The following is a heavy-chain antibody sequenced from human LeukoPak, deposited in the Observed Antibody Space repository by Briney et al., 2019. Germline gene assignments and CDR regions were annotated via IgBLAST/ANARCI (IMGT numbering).Heavy chain of an antibody. Sequence: SETLSLTCAVYGGSFSGYYWSWIRQPPGKGLEWIGEINHSGSTNYNPSLKSRVTISVDTSKNQFSLKLSSVTAADTAVYYCARSPKWFGELLSRNFDYWGQGTLVTVSS. D-gene: IGHD3-10*01. CDR3: ARSPKWFGELLSRNFDY. CDR2: INHSGST. CDR1: GGSFSGYY. J-gene: IGHJ4*02. V-gene: IGHV4-34*01.